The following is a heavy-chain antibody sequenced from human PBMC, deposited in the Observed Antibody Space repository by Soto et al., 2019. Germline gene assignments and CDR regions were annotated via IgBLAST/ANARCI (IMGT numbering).Heavy chain of an antibody. CDR2: INHSGNT. Sequence: PSGTLSLTCAAYGGSFSGYYWSWIRQPPGKGLEWIGEINHSGNTNYNPSLKSRVTMSVDTPKNQFSLRLSSVTTADTAVYYCAGLRGYAGSPIDYWGQGTLVTVSS. V-gene: IGHV4-34*01. CDR3: AGLRGYAGSPIDY. J-gene: IGHJ4*02. CDR1: GGSFSGYY. D-gene: IGHD2-15*01.